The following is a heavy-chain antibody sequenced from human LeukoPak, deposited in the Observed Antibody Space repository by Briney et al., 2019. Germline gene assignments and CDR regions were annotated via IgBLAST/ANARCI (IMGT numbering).Heavy chain of an antibody. V-gene: IGHV4-61*08. CDR2: ISYSGST. Sequence: SETLSLTCAVSGGSISSGGYSWSWIRQPPGKGLEWIGYISYSGSTNYNPSLKSRVTISVDTSKNQFSLKLSSVTAADTAVYYCATDYYGSGYDAFDIWGQGTMVTVSS. CDR3: ATDYYGSGYDAFDI. CDR1: GGSISSGGYS. D-gene: IGHD3-10*01. J-gene: IGHJ3*02.